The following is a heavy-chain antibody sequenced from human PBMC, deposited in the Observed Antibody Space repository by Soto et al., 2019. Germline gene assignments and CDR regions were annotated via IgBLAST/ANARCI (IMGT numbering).Heavy chain of an antibody. J-gene: IGHJ3*02. Sequence: GASVKVSCKASGYTFTSYYMHWVRQAPGQGLEWMGIINPSGGSTSYTQKFQGRLTMTRDTSTSTVYMELSSLRSEDTAVYYCARHRIIRANHMTTVISNDGFDIWGQGTMVTVSS. CDR3: ARHRIIRANHMTTVISNDGFDI. CDR2: INPSGGST. CDR1: GYTFTSYY. V-gene: IGHV1-46*03. D-gene: IGHD4-17*01.